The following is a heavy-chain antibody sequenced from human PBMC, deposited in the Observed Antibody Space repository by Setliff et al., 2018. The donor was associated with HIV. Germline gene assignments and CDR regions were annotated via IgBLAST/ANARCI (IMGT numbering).Heavy chain of an antibody. J-gene: IGHJ4*02. V-gene: IGHV7-4-1*02. CDR2: INTKTGSP. D-gene: IGHD5-12*01. CDR1: GYTFTTHD. Sequence: ASVKVSCKASGYTFTTHDNTHDINWVRQAPGQGLECMGWINTKTGSPTYARGFTGRFVFSLDTSVNTAYLQITSLKTEDTAVYYCARDRLGMADPFDSWGQGTLVTVSS. CDR3: ARDRLGMADPFDS.